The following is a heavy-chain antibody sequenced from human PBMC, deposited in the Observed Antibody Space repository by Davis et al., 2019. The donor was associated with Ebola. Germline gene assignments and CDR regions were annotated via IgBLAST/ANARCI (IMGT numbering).Heavy chain of an antibody. D-gene: IGHD3-22*01. J-gene: IGHJ4*02. CDR2: ISGSGGST. CDR3: VKGSITMTVVVYFDL. V-gene: IGHV3-23*01. CDR1: GFTFSSYS. Sequence: GESLKISCAAPGFTFSSYSMNWVRQAPGKGLEWVSAISGSGGSTYYADSVKGRFTISRDNSKNTLYLQMSSLRIEDTAVYYCVKGSITMTVVVYFDLWGQGTLVTVSS.